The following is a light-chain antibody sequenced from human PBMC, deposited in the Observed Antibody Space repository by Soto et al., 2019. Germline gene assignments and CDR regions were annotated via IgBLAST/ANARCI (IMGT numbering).Light chain of an antibody. CDR1: QSISSW. J-gene: IGKJ2*02. V-gene: IGKV1-5*03. CDR2: KAS. CDR3: QQYHSVPRT. Sequence: DIQMTQSPSTLSASVGDRVIISCRASQSISSWLAWYQQKPGKAPKLLIYKASTLETGVPSRFSGSGSGTEFTLTISSLQPDDFATYYCQQYHSVPRTFGQGTKLEIK.